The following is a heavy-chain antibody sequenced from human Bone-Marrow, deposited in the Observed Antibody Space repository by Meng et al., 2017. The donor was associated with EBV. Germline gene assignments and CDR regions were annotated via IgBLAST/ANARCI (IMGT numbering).Heavy chain of an antibody. V-gene: IGHV1-69*01. CDR3: ARGAVRGVIHWFDP. D-gene: IGHD3-10*01. CDR1: GGTFSSYA. J-gene: IGHJ5*02. Sequence: RVEAGAEVKKPGSSVKVPCKASGGTFSSYAISWVRQAPGQGLEWMGGIIPIFGTANYAQKFQGRVTITADESTSTAYMELSSLRSEDTAVYYCARGAVRGVIHWFDPWGQGTLVTVAS. CDR2: IIPIFGTA.